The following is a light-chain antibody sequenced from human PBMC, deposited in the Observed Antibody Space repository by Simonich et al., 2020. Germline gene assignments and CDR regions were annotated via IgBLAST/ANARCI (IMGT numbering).Light chain of an antibody. CDR3: YSAADNNRV. CDR1: VLAKKY. V-gene: IGLV3-27*01. J-gene: IGLJ3*02. CDR2: KDS. Sequence: SYELTQPSSVSVSPGQTARNTCSGDVLAKKYARWFQQKPGQAPVLVIYKDSERPSGIPERFSGSSSGTTVTLTISGAQVEDEADYYCYSAADNNRVFGGGTKLTVL.